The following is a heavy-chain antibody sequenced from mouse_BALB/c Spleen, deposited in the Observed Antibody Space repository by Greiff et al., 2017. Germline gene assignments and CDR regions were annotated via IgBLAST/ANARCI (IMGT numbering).Heavy chain of an antibody. J-gene: IGHJ4*01. CDR1: GFTFSSYT. Sequence: EVHLVESGGGLVQPGGSLKLSCAASGFTFSSYTMSWVRQTPEKRLEWVAYISNGGGSTYYPDTVKGRFTISRDNAKNTLYLQMSSLKSEDTAMYYCARTEDGSSWAMDYWGQGTSVTVSS. CDR2: ISNGGGST. V-gene: IGHV5-12-2*01. CDR3: ARTEDGSSWAMDY. D-gene: IGHD1-1*01.